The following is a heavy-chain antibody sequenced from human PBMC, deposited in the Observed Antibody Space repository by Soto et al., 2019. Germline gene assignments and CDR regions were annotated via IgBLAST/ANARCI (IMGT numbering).Heavy chain of an antibody. CDR1: GFTFSSYG. Sequence: PGGSLRLSCVVSGFTFSSYGMHWVRQAPGKGLEWVAFIWHDGSKKSYVDSVKGRFTVSRDNSKMTLYLQMNGLGVEDTAVYYCARLAPYFRRGRARNDSPFDSWGQGTLVTVSS. CDR3: ARLAPYFRRGRARNDSPFDS. V-gene: IGHV3-33*01. D-gene: IGHD1-1*01. J-gene: IGHJ4*01. CDR2: IWHDGSKK.